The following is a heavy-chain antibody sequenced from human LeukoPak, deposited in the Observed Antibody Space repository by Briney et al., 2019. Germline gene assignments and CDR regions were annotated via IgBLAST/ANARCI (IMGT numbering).Heavy chain of an antibody. CDR1: GGTFSSYA. Sequence: ASVKVSCKASGGTFSSYAISWVRQAPGQGLEWMGWISAYNGNTNYAQKLQGRVTMTADTSTSTAYMELRSLRSDDTAVYYCARIPGGYYYAMDVWGQGTTVTVSS. CDR2: ISAYNGNT. J-gene: IGHJ6*02. D-gene: IGHD3-16*01. V-gene: IGHV1-18*01. CDR3: ARIPGGYYYAMDV.